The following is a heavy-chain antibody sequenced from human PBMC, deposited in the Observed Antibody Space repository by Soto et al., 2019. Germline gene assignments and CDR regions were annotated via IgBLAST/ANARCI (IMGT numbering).Heavy chain of an antibody. CDR3: ARRSDSSGWYIKTYYYGMDV. CDR2: MNPNSGNT. D-gene: IGHD6-19*01. Sequence: ASVKVSCKASGYTFTSYDINWVRQATGQGLEWMGWMNPNSGNTGYAQKFQGRVTMTRNTSISTVYMELSSLRSEDTAVYYCARRSDSSGWYIKTYYYGMDVWGQGTTVTVSS. V-gene: IGHV1-8*01. CDR1: GYTFTSYD. J-gene: IGHJ6*02.